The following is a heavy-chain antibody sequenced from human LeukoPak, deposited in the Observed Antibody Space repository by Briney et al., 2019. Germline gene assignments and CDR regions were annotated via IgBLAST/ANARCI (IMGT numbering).Heavy chain of an antibody. CDR1: GYTFTSYA. CDR3: AREYSSSWYTYYYYGMDV. V-gene: IGHV1-3*01. Sequence: ASVKVSCKASGYTFTSYAMHWVRQAPGQRLEWMGWINAGNGNTKYSQKFQGRVTITRDTSASTAYTELSSLRSEDTAVYYCAREYSSSWYTYYYYGMDVWGQGTTVTVSS. CDR2: INAGNGNT. J-gene: IGHJ6*02. D-gene: IGHD6-13*01.